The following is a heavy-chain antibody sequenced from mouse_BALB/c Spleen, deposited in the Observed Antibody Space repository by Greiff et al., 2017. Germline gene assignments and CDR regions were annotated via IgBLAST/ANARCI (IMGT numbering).Heavy chain of an antibody. CDR1: GFTFSSFG. CDR3: AGARTGTAY. CDR2: ISSGSSTI. Sequence: EVMLVESGGGLVQPGGSRKLSCAASGFTFSSFGMHWVRQAPEKGLEWVAYISSGSSTIYYADTVKGRFTISRDNPKNTLILQMTSLRSEDTAMYCCAGARTGTAYWGQGTLVTVSA. V-gene: IGHV5-17*02. D-gene: IGHD4-1*01. J-gene: IGHJ3*01.